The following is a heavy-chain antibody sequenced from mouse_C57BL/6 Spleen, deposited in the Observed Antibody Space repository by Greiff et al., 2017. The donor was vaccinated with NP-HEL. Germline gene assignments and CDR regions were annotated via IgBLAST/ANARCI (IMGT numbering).Heavy chain of an antibody. J-gene: IGHJ3*01. CDR1: GYTFTDYE. D-gene: IGHD2-1*01. V-gene: IGHV1-15*01. CDR2: IDPETGGT. CDR3: TRGGNYAWFAY. Sequence: QVQLKESGAELVRPGASVTLSCKASGYTFTDYEMHWVKQTPVHGLEWIGAIDPETGGTAYNQKFKGKAILTADKSSSTAYMELSSLTSEDSAVYYCTRGGNYAWFAYWGQGTLVTVSA.